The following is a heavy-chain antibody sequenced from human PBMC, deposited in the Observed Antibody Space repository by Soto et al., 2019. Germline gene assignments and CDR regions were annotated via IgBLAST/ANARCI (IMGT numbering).Heavy chain of an antibody. J-gene: IGHJ6*02. Sequence: WVRQAPGKGLEWIGEINHSGSTNYNPSLKSRVTISVDTSKNQVSLKLSSVTAADTAVYYCARVSGIYYYGMDVWGQGTTVTVSS. D-gene: IGHD3-10*01. CDR2: INHSGST. V-gene: IGHV4-34*01. CDR3: ARVSGIYYYGMDV.